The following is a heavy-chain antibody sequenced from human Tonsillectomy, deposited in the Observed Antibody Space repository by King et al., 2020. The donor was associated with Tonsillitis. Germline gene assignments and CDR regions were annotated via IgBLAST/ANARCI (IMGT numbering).Heavy chain of an antibody. CDR2: ISGSAGST. CDR1: GFTFSNYA. J-gene: IGHJ4*02. D-gene: IGHD6-19*01. Sequence: EVQLVESGGGLIQPGGSLRLSCAASGFTFSNYAMSWVRQAPGQGLEWGSVISGSAGSTYYADSVKGRFTISRDNSKHTLYVQMNSLRAADTAVYYCAKARSVSLSQIDFWGQGTLVTVSS. V-gene: IGHV3-23*04. CDR3: AKARSVSLSQIDF.